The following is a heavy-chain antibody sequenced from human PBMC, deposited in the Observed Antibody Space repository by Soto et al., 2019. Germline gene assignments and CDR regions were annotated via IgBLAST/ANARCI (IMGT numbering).Heavy chain of an antibody. CDR2: INHSGST. J-gene: IGHJ4*02. D-gene: IGHD6-13*01. Sequence: SETLSLTCAVYGGSFRGYYWSWIRQPPGKGLEWIGEINHSGSTNYNPSLKSRVTISVDTSKNQFSLKLSSVTAADTAVYYCARGFNPGYSSSWYYWGQGTLVTVSS. V-gene: IGHV4-34*01. CDR1: GGSFRGYY. CDR3: ARGFNPGYSSSWYY.